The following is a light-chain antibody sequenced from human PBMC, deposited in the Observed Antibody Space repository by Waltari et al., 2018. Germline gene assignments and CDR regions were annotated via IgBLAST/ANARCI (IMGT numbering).Light chain of an antibody. CDR2: KVS. CDR1: QSLEYIDGNIC. J-gene: IGKJ3*01. CDR3: MQGTHWPPVT. Sequence: DVVLTQSPLSLPVTLGQSASISCRSRQSLEYIDGNICLNWFQQRPGQSPRRLIYKVSHRDSGVPGRFSGSGSGTEFTLTINRVEADDVAIYYCMQGTHWPPVTFGPGTKVVI. V-gene: IGKV2-30*01.